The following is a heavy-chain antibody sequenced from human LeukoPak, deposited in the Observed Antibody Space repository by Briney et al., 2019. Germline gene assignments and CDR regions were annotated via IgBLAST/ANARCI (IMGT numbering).Heavy chain of an antibody. D-gene: IGHD3-10*01. Sequence: SVKVSCKASGGTFSSYAISWVRQAPGQGLEWRGGMIPIFGTANYAQKFQGRVTITADESTSTAYMELSSLRSEDTAVYYCAREVEELLWLGTSTGYYYMDVWGKGTTVTISS. CDR1: GGTFSSYA. CDR2: MIPIFGTA. CDR3: AREVEELLWLGTSTGYYYMDV. J-gene: IGHJ6*03. V-gene: IGHV1-69*13.